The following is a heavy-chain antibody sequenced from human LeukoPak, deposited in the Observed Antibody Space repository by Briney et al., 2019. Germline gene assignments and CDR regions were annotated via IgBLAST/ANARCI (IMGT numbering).Heavy chain of an antibody. CDR3: ARAYNYYDSSDY. CDR2: LSPSSGST. Sequence: ASVKVSCKASGYTFTSYYMHWVRQAPGQGLEWMGILSPSSGSTDYAQKFQGRVTMTRDLSTGTVYMELSSLRSEDTAVYYCARAYNYYDSSDYWGQGTLVTVSS. J-gene: IGHJ4*02. CDR1: GYTFTSYY. D-gene: IGHD3-22*01. V-gene: IGHV1-46*01.